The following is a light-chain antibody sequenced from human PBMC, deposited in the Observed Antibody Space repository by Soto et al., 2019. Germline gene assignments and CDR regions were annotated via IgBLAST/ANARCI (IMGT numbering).Light chain of an antibody. CDR1: QSVSSSY. Sequence: EIVLTQSPGTLSLSPGERATLSCRASQSVSSSYLAWYQQKPGQAPRLLIYGASSRATGIPDRFSGSGSRTDFTLTINRLEPEDFAVYYCQQYGGSLLTFGPGTKVEIK. CDR3: QQYGGSLLT. J-gene: IGKJ3*01. V-gene: IGKV3-20*01. CDR2: GAS.